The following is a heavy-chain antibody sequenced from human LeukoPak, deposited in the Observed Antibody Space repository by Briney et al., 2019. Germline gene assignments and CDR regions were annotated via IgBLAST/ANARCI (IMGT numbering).Heavy chain of an antibody. Sequence: SETLSLTCTVSGGSISSGGYYWSWIRQHPGKGLEWIGYIYYSGSTNYNPSLKSRVTISVDTSKNQFSLKLSSVTAADTAVYYCARGSGSGSFYYYGMDVWGQGTTVTVSS. CDR2: IYYSGST. V-gene: IGHV4-61*08. CDR1: GGSISSGGYY. J-gene: IGHJ6*02. D-gene: IGHD3-10*01. CDR3: ARGSGSGSFYYYGMDV.